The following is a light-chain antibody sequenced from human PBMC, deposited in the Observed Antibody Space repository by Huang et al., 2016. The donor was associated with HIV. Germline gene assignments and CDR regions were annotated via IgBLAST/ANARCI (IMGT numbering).Light chain of an antibody. CDR3: MQALQTTWT. CDR2: SGS. J-gene: IGKJ1*01. Sequence: DIVMTQSPLSLPVTPGEPASISCRSSQSLLHSSGKNYLDWYLQKPGQSPQLLSYSGSNRASGVPDRFSGSGSGTDFTLKISRVEAEDVGVYYCMQALQTTWTFGQGTKVEIK. V-gene: IGKV2-28*01. CDR1: QSLLHSSGKNY.